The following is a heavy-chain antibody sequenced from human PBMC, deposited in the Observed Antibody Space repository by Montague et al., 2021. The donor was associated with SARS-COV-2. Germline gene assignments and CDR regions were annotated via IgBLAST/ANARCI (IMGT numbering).Heavy chain of an antibody. D-gene: IGHD6-19*01. CDR3: ARTGYSSGWHSFDY. J-gene: IGHJ4*02. Sequence: SETLSLTCVVSGGSISSINWWGWFRQPPGKGLEWFGEIYHSGSTNYNPSLKSRDIISVDKSKNQFSLKLSSVTAADTAVYYCARTGYSSGWHSFDYWGQGTLVTVSS. CDR2: IYHSGST. V-gene: IGHV4-4*02. CDR1: GGSISSINW.